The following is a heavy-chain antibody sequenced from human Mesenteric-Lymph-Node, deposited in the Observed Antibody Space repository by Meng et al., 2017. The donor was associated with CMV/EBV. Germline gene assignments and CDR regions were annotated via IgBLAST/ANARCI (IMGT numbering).Heavy chain of an antibody. Sequence: GESLKISCAASGFTVSSNYMSWVRQAPGKGLEWVSVIYSGGSTYYADSVKGRFTISRDNSKNTLYLQMSSLRPEDTAVYYCAKDHDFVTGKDYHYAMDVWGQGTTVTVSS. J-gene: IGHJ6*02. CDR2: IYSGGST. CDR3: AKDHDFVTGKDYHYAMDV. V-gene: IGHV3-53*05. CDR1: GFTVSSNY. D-gene: IGHD2-21*02.